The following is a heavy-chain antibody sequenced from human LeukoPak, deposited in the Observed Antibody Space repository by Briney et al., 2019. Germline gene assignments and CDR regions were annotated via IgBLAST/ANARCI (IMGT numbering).Heavy chain of an antibody. CDR1: GGSLSSYY. J-gene: IGHJ4*02. CDR2: IYYSGST. CDR3: ARRVAVRPRYYFDY. D-gene: IGHD6-6*01. Sequence: PSQTLSLTCTVSGGSLSSYYWSWIRQPRAKGREWIGYIYYSGSTNYNPSLKSRVTISVDTSKNQFSLKLSSVTAADTAVYYCARRVAVRPRYYFDYWGQGTLVTVSS. V-gene: IGHV4-59*01.